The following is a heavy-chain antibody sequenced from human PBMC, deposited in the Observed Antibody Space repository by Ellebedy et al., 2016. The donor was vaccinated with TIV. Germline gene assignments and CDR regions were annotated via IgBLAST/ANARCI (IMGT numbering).Heavy chain of an antibody. CDR3: ARDRGSDTFDS. Sequence: MPGGSLRLSCTVSGYSLSSGYFWGWIRQPPGKGLEWIGSIYHSGTTYYNPSLKSRVTISVDTSKNQLSLKLSSVTAADTAVYYCARDRGSDTFDSWGQGTLVTVSS. D-gene: IGHD1-26*01. J-gene: IGHJ4*02. V-gene: IGHV4-38-2*02. CDR1: GYSLSSGYF. CDR2: IYHSGTT.